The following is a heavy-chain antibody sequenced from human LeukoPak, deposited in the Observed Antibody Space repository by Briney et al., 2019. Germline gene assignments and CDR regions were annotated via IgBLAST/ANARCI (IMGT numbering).Heavy chain of an antibody. V-gene: IGHV1-69*04. Sequence: SVKVSCKASGGTFSSYTISWVRQAPGQGLEWMGRIIPILGIANYAQKFQGRVTITAGKSTSTAYMELSSLRSEDTAVYYCAREDVVVPAAMSWFDPWGQGTLVTVSS. J-gene: IGHJ5*02. D-gene: IGHD2-2*01. CDR3: AREDVVVPAAMSWFDP. CDR1: GGTFSSYT. CDR2: IIPILGIA.